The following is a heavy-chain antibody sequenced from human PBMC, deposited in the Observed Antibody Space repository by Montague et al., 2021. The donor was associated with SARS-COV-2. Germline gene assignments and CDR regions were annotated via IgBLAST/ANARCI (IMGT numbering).Heavy chain of an antibody. Sequence: TLSLTCTVSGDSITSNTHYWDWVRQPAGKGLEWIGCLLTSGATNFNPSLKSRLTISRDTSKNEFYLKLSSVTAADTAVYYCARDSPHFDFWRGHYGDKYYMDIWGKGTTVTVS. V-gene: IGHV4-61*02. J-gene: IGHJ6*03. CDR1: GDSITSNTHY. CDR3: ARDSPHFDFWRGHYGDKYYMDI. D-gene: IGHD3-3*01. CDR2: LLTSGAT.